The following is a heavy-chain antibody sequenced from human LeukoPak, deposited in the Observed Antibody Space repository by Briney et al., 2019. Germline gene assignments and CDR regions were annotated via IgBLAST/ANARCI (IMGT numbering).Heavy chain of an antibody. CDR3: ARGNVVVPAAISADSLSDPGYYFDY. J-gene: IGHJ4*02. V-gene: IGHV3-23*01. Sequence: GGSLRLSCAASGFTFSSYAMSWVRQAPGKGLEWVSHGGSGGSKYYADSVRGRFTISRDTSKSTMYLQMNSLRAEDTAVYYCARGNVVVPAAISADSLSDPGYYFDYWGQGTLVTVSS. CDR2: GGSGGSK. D-gene: IGHD2-2*01. CDR1: GFTFSSYA.